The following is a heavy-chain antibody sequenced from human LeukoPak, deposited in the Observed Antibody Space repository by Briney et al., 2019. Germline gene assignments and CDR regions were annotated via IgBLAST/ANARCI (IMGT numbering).Heavy chain of an antibody. CDR1: GYTFTGYY. V-gene: IGHV1-2*02. CDR2: INPNSGGT. Sequence: ASVKVSCKASGYTFTGYYMHWVRQAPGQGLEWMGWINPNSGGTNYAQKFQGGVTVTRDTAISTAYMELSRLRSDDTAVYYCARAGGAAGDYYYYYGMDVWGQGTTVTVSS. D-gene: IGHD3-10*01. CDR3: ARAGGAAGDYYYYYGMDV. J-gene: IGHJ6*02.